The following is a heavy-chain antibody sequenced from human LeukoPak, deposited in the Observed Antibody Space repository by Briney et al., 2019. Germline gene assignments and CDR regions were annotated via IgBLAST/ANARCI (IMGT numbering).Heavy chain of an antibody. CDR2: IYSGGST. D-gene: IGHD3-9*01. J-gene: IGHJ5*02. CDR1: GFTVSSNY. V-gene: IGHV3-66*01. Sequence: GGSLRLSCAASGFTVSSNYMSWVRQAPGKGLEWVSVIYSGGSTYYADSVKGRFTISRDNSKNTLYLQMNSLRAEDTAVYYCASFLLYYDILTGYYPFFPWGQGTLVTVSS. CDR3: ASFLLYYDILTGYYPFFP.